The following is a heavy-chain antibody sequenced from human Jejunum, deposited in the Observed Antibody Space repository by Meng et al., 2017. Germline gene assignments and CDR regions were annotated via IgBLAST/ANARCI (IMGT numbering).Heavy chain of an antibody. D-gene: IGHD2/OR15-2a*01. Sequence: EVQLSESGGDLVQPGGSLRLSCAASGFTFSSYSMSWVRQAPGKGLEWVSGTSDSGGRKYYADSVRGRFTISRGSSKNTLYLQMNSLRAEDTAVYYCAKVIAPYYFDYWGQGTLVTVSS. CDR3: AKVIAPYYFDY. CDR2: TSDSGGRK. J-gene: IGHJ4*02. V-gene: IGHV3-23*01. CDR1: GFTFSSYS.